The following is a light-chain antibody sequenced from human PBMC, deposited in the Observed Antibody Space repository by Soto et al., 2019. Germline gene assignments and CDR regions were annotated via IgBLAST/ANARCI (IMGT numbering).Light chain of an antibody. Sequence: QSALTQPASVSGSPGQSITISCTGTNSDIGGNNFVSWYQQHLGKAPKLMIYDVSNRPSGVSNRFSGSKSGNTASLTISGLQVEDEADYYCSSYASITTLVLFGGGTKVTVL. CDR3: SSYASITTLVL. V-gene: IGLV2-14*03. J-gene: IGLJ2*01. CDR1: NSDIGGNNF. CDR2: DVS.